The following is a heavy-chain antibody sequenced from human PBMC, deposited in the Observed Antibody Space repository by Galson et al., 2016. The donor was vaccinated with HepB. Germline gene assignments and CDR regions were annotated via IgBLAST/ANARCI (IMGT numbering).Heavy chain of an antibody. Sequence: SETLSLTCIVSGDSVSSSIYFWAWIRQPPGKGLEWIGTGNMYYSGTTYYNPSLKSRVTISLDTSKNQFSLNLTSATAADTAIYYCARHAGYLHSPADYVFDYWGQGTLVTVSS. CDR2: GNMYYSGTT. D-gene: IGHD4-17*01. CDR1: GDSVSSSIYF. CDR3: ARHAGYLHSPADYVFDY. V-gene: IGHV4-39*01. J-gene: IGHJ4*02.